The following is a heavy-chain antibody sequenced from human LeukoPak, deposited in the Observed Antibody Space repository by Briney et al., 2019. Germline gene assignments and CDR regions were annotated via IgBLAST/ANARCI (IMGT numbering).Heavy chain of an antibody. CDR2: INHSGST. D-gene: IGHD2-15*01. CDR1: GGSFSGYY. Sequence: SETLSLTCAVYGGSFSGYYWSWIRQPPGKGLEWIGEINHSGSTNYNPSLKSRVTISVDTSKNQFSLKLSSVTAADTAVYYCARGRVGYCSGGSCRYNWFDPWGQGTLVTVSS. J-gene: IGHJ5*02. CDR3: ARGRVGYCSGGSCRYNWFDP. V-gene: IGHV4-34*01.